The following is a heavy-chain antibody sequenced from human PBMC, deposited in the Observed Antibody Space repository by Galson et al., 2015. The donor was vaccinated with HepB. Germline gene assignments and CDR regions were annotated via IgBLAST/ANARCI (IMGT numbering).Heavy chain of an antibody. CDR2: ISPDGSYR. Sequence: SLRLSCAASGFNFNDYAMHRVRQAPGKGLEWLAAISPDGSYRPYADSVKGRFTISRDNSDNTLSLQMNSLRPEDTAIYYCAKDVYSWGAVGTIDYWGRGTLVTVSS. V-gene: IGHV3-30*18. D-gene: IGHD6-13*01. J-gene: IGHJ4*02. CDR3: AKDVYSWGAVGTIDY. CDR1: GFNFNDYA.